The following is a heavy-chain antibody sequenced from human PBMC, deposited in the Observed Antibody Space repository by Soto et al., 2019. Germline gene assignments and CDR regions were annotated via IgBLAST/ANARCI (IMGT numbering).Heavy chain of an antibody. V-gene: IGHV3-15*01. Sequence: EVQLVESGGGLVKPGGSLRLSCAASGFTFSNAWMSWVRQAPGKGLEWVGRIKSKTDGGTTDYAAPVKGRFTISRDDSKNTLYLKMNSLKTEDTAVYYCTTGYYYGSGITHPDWYFDLWGRGTLVTVSS. CDR3: TTGYYYGSGITHPDWYFDL. CDR2: IKSKTDGGTT. J-gene: IGHJ2*01. CDR1: GFTFSNAW. D-gene: IGHD3-10*01.